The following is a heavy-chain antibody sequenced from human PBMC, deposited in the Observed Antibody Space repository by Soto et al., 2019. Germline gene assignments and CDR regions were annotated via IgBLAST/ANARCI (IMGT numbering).Heavy chain of an antibody. V-gene: IGHV1-69*02. Sequence: QVQLVQSGAEVKRPGSSVKVSCKASGDTFNFYSINWVRQAPGLGLEWMGRVNPIVSISNYAQKFQGRVTMTADKTTSTAYMELSSLTSEDTDIYYCASSYGSGYRAFDYWGQGALVTVSS. CDR1: GDTFNFYS. CDR3: ASSYGSGYRAFDY. CDR2: VNPIVSIS. D-gene: IGHD3-10*01. J-gene: IGHJ4*02.